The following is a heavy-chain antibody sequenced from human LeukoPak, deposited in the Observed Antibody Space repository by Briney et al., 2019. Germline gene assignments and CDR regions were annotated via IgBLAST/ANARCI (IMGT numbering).Heavy chain of an antibody. CDR2: IYYSGST. J-gene: IGHJ4*02. V-gene: IGHV4-39*01. D-gene: IGHD6-19*01. CDR1: GGSISSSSYY. CDR3: ARLGGTGGWLFYYFDY. Sequence: SETLSHTCTVSGGSISSSSYYWGWIRQPPGEGLEWIGSIYYSGSTYYNPSLKSRVTISVDTSKNQFSLKLSSVTAADTAVYYCARLGGTGGWLFYYFDYWGQGTLVTVSS.